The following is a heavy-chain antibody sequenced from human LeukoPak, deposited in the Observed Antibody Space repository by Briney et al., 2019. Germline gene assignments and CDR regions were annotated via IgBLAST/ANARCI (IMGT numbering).Heavy chain of an antibody. D-gene: IGHD3-10*01. V-gene: IGHV3-21*01. J-gene: IGHJ6*02. CDR2: ISSSSSYI. CDR1: GFTFSSYS. Sequence: GGSLRLSCAASGFTFSSYSMNWVRQAPGKGLEWVSSISSSSSYIYYADSVKGRFTISRDNAKNSLYLQMNSPRAEDTAVYYCARDRYYYGSGSVGAYYGMDVWGQGTTVTVSS. CDR3: ARDRYYYGSGSVGAYYGMDV.